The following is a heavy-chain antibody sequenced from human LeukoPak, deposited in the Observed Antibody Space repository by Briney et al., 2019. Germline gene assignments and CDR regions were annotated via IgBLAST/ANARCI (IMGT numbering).Heavy chain of an antibody. CDR1: GYTFTSYG. CDR2: ISAYNGNT. V-gene: IGHV1-18*01. CDR3: ARVPLYGSGTRDFDY. Sequence: GASVKVSCKASGYTFTSYGISRVRQAPGQGLEWMGWISAYNGNTNYAQKLQGRVTMTIDTSTSTAYMELRSLRSDDTAVYYCARVPLYGSGTRDFDYWGQGTLVTVSS. D-gene: IGHD3-10*01. J-gene: IGHJ4*02.